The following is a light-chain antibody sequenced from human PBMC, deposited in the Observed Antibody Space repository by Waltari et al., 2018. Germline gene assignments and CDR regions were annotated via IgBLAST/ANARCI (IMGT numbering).Light chain of an antibody. Sequence: EIVMTQSPATMSVSPGERATLSCRASQSVSSNLAWYQQKRGQAPRLLIYGASTRAASIPARFSGSGSGTEFTLTISSLQSEDCAVYYCQHYNNWPHWTFGQGTKVEIK. V-gene: IGKV3-15*01. J-gene: IGKJ1*01. CDR2: GAS. CDR1: QSVSSN. CDR3: QHYNNWPHWT.